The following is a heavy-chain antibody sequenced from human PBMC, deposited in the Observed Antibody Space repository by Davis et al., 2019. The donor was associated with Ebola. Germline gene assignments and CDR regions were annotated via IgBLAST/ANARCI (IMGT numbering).Heavy chain of an antibody. Sequence: PGGSLRLSCAASGFTVSSKYMSWVRQAPGKGLEWVSVIYSGGRTYYADSVKGRFTISRDHSKNTLYLQMNSLRAEDTAVYYCARELGYREDYWGQGTQVTVSS. CDR3: ARELGYREDY. D-gene: IGHD5-24*01. J-gene: IGHJ4*02. CDR1: GFTVSSKY. CDR2: IYSGGRT. V-gene: IGHV3-66*01.